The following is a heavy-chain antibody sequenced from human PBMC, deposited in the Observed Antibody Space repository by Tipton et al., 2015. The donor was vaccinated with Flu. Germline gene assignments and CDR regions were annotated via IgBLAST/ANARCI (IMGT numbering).Heavy chain of an antibody. Sequence: SLRLSCAASGFTFSSYAMSWVRQAPGKGLEWVSAISGSGGSTYYADSVKGRFTISRDNSKNTLYLQMNSLRAEDTAVYYCAKESAGRFGVVFGDAFDIWGQGTMVTVSS. CDR3: AKESAGRFGVVFGDAFDI. CDR1: GFTFSSYA. D-gene: IGHD3-3*01. V-gene: IGHV3-23*01. CDR2: ISGSGGST. J-gene: IGHJ3*02.